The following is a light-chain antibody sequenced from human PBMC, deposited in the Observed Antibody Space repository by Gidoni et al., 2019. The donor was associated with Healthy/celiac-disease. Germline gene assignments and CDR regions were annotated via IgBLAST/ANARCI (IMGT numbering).Light chain of an antibody. CDR2: KAS. V-gene: IGKV1-5*03. Sequence: DIQMTQSPSTLSASVGDRVTIPCRASQSISSWLAWYQQKPGKAPKLLIYKASSLESGVPSRFSGSGSGTEFTLTISSLQPDDFATYYCQQYNGLYTFGQGTKLEIK. CDR3: QQYNGLYT. J-gene: IGKJ2*01. CDR1: QSISSW.